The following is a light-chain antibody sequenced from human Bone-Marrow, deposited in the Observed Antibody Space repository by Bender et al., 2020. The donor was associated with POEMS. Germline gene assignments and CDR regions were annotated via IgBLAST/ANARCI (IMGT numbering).Light chain of an antibody. CDR3: SSITPSSGFL. Sequence: QSALTQPASVSGSPGQSITISCTGTSSDVGSYNLVSWYQQYPGKAPKLMIYEGSKRPSGVSDRFSGSKSGNTASLTISGLRAEDEADYFCSSITPSSGFLFGGGTRLTVL. CDR2: EGS. V-gene: IGLV2-14*02. J-gene: IGLJ2*01. CDR1: SSDVGSYNL.